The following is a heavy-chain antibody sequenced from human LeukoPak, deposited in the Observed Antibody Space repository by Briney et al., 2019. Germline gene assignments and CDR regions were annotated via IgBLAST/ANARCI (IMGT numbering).Heavy chain of an antibody. CDR2: INPNSGGT. D-gene: IGHD5-18*01. CDR1: GYTFTGYY. J-gene: IGHJ5*02. CDR3: ARDPAGYGWFDP. Sequence: ASVRVSCKASGYTFTGYYMHWVRQAPGQGLEWMGWINPNSGGTNYAQKFQGRVTMTRDTSISTAYMELSRLRSDDTAVYYCARDPAGYGWFDPWGQGTLVTVSS. V-gene: IGHV1-2*02.